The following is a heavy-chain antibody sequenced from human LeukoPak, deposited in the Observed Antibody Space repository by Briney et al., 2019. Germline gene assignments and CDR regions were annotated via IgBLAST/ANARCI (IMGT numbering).Heavy chain of an antibody. CDR1: GGTFSGYA. V-gene: IGHV1-69*13. D-gene: IGHD6-13*01. J-gene: IGHJ4*02. Sequence: SVKVSCKASGGTFSGYAISWVRQAPGQGLEWMGGIIPIFGTANYAQKFQGRVTITADESTSTAYMELSSLRSEDTAVYYCARVRYSSSWSFDYWGQGTLVTVSS. CDR2: IIPIFGTA. CDR3: ARVRYSSSWSFDY.